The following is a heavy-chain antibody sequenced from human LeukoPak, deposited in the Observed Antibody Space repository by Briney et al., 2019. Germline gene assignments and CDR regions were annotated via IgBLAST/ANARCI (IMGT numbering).Heavy chain of an antibody. Sequence: VASVKVSCKASGYTFTSYDINWVRQATGQGLEWMGWMNPNSGNTGYAQKFQGRVTMTRDTSIRTAYMEVSSLRSDDTAVYYCARGQQWLEAFDYWGLGTLVTVSS. CDR2: MNPNSGNT. CDR3: ARGQQWLEAFDY. D-gene: IGHD6-19*01. V-gene: IGHV1-8*01. CDR1: GYTFTSYD. J-gene: IGHJ4*02.